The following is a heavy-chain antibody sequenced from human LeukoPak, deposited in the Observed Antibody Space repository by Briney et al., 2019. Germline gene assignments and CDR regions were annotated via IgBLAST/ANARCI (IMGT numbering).Heavy chain of an antibody. J-gene: IGHJ4*02. V-gene: IGHV3-23*01. CDR3: AKDANYLRSSGYLIPIDF. CDR2: VSGNGLGT. D-gene: IGHD3-22*01. CDR1: GFTFSRNA. Sequence: GGSLRLSCAASGFTFSRNAMNWVRQAPGKGLEWVAAVSGNGLGTYYADSVRGRFNISRDNSRNTLYLQMNSLRIEDTAFYYCAKDANYLRSSGYLIPIDFWGQGTLVTVSS.